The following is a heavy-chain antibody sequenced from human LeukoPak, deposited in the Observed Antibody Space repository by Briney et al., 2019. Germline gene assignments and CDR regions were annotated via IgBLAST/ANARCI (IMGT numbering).Heavy chain of an antibody. CDR1: GGSISSYY. J-gene: IGHJ3*02. D-gene: IGHD6-25*01. CDR3: ARGGRSAGPDAFDI. CDR2: IYYSGST. Sequence: SETLSLTCTVSGGSISSYYWSWIRQPPGKGLEWIGYIYYSGSTNYNPSLKSRVTISVDTSKNQFSLKLSSVTAADTAVYYCARGGRSAGPDAFDIWGQGTMVTVSS. V-gene: IGHV4-59*01.